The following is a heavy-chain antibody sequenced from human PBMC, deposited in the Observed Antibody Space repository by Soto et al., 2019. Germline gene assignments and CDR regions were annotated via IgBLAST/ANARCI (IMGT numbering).Heavy chain of an antibody. CDR3: ARRIVRCSSTSCYDDYFDY. Sequence: SETLSLTCTVSGGSISSSSYYWGWIRQPPGKGLEWIGSIYYSGSTYYNPSLKSRVTISVDTSKNQFSLKLSSVTAADTAVYYCARRIVRCSSTSCYDDYFDYWGQGTLVTVSS. J-gene: IGHJ4*02. V-gene: IGHV4-39*01. CDR2: IYYSGST. CDR1: GGSISSSSYY. D-gene: IGHD2-2*01.